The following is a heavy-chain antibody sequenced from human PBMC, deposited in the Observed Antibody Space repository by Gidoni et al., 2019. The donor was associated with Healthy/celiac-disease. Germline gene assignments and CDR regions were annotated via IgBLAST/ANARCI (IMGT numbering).Heavy chain of an antibody. CDR2: IYYSGST. D-gene: IGHD1-26*01. J-gene: IGHJ3*02. CDR3: ARHQGEWELPDAFDI. Sequence: QLQLQESGPGLVKPSETLSLTCTVSGGSISSISYYWGWIRQPPGKGLEWIGSIYYSGSTYYNPSLKSRVTISVDTSKNQFSLKLSSVTAADTAVYYCARHQGEWELPDAFDIWGQGTMVTVSS. CDR1: GGSISSISYY. V-gene: IGHV4-39*01.